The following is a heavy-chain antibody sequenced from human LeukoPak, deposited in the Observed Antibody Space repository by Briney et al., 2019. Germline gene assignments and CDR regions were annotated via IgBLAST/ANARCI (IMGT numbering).Heavy chain of an antibody. CDR1: GFTFYEYP. J-gene: IGHJ4*02. CDR2: ITWNSGGV. CDR3: VKGDNNFGYPVD. D-gene: IGHD5-18*01. V-gene: IGHV3-9*03. Sequence: GGSLRLSCTASGFTFYEYPMHWVRQAPGKGLEWVAGITWNSGGVGYADSVKGRFTISRDNARNSLYLQMNSLRAEDMAFYYCVKGDNNFGYPVDWGLGTLVTVSS.